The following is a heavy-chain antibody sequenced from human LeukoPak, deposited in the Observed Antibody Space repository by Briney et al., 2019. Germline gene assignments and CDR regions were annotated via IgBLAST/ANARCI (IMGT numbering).Heavy chain of an antibody. J-gene: IGHJ4*02. V-gene: IGHV3-23*01. CDR2: ISGSGGST. D-gene: IGHD3-10*01. Sequence: PGGSLRLSCAASGFTFSSYAMSWVRQAPGKGLEWVSAISGSGGSTYYADSVKGRFTISRDNSKNTLYLQMNSLGAEDTAVYYCAKDLLGLGSPTTSDYWGQGTLVTVSS. CDR1: GFTFSSYA. CDR3: AKDLLGLGSPTTSDY.